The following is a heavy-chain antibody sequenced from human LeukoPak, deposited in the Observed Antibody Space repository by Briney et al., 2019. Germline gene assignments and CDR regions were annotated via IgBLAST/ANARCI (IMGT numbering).Heavy chain of an antibody. CDR2: IHYSGAT. CDR3: ATGRSIRYFDY. V-gene: IGHV4-59*08. J-gene: IGHJ4*02. CDR1: GVSIFSYY. D-gene: IGHD3-9*01. Sequence: SETLSLTCTVSGVSIFSYYWNWIRQPPGQGLEWIGYIHYSGATNYNPSLKSRVSISIDTSKSQFSLKLTSATAADTAIYYCATGRSIRYFDYWGQGTLLSVSS.